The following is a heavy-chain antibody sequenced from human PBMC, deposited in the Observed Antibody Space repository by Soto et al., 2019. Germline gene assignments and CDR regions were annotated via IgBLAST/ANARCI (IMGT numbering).Heavy chain of an antibody. Sequence: EVQLVESGGGLVQPGGSLRLSCAASGFTFRHYAMNWVRQAPGKGLEWVSGISSGRGATIRYAESVQGRFSISRDNSKNTLFLQMNNLRVDDTALYYCAKDQGEGGDYENLLPSDWGQGIRVTVSS. CDR1: GFTFRHYA. V-gene: IGHV3-23*04. D-gene: IGHD4-17*01. J-gene: IGHJ4*02. CDR2: ISSGRGATI. CDR3: AKDQGEGGDYENLLPSD.